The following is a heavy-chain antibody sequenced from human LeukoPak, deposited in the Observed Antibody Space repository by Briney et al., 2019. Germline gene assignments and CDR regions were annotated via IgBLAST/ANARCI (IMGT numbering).Heavy chain of an antibody. CDR3: AKDPRGYYELSDFDY. J-gene: IGHJ4*02. V-gene: IGHV3-23*01. CDR1: GFTFSSYA. Sequence: PGGSLRLSCAASGFTFSSYAMSWVRPAPGKGLEGVSAISCSGGSTYYADSVKGRFTISRDNSKNTLYLQMNSLRAEDTAVYYCAKDPRGYYELSDFDYWGQGTLVTVSS. CDR2: ISCSGGST. D-gene: IGHD3-22*01.